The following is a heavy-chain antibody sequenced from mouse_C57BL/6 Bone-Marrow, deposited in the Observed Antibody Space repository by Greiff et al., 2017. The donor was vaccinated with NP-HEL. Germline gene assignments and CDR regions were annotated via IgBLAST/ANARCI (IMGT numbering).Heavy chain of an antibody. V-gene: IGHV5-16*01. CDR3: AREGGLRRRTYAMDY. CDR1: GFTFSDYY. Sequence: EVKVVESGGGLVQPGSSMKLSCTASGFTFSDYYMAWVRQVPEKGLEWVANINYDGSSTYYLDSLKSRFIISRDNAKNILYLQMSSLKSEDTATYYCAREGGLRRRTYAMDYWGQGTSVTVSS. CDR2: INYDGSST. D-gene: IGHD2-4*01. J-gene: IGHJ4*01.